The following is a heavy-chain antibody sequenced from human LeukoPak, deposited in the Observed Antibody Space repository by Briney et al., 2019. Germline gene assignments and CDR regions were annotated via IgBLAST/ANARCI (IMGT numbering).Heavy chain of an antibody. CDR1: GYTFTSYY. CDR3: ARDPTYYYESSGYYF. V-gene: IGHV1-2*06. J-gene: IGHJ4*02. D-gene: IGHD3-22*01. Sequence: ASVKVSCKASGYTFTSYYMHWVRQATGQGLEWMGRINPNSGGTNYAQKLQGRVTMTRDTSISTAYMELSRLRSDDTAVYYCARDPTYYYESSGYYFWGQGTLVTVSS. CDR2: INPNSGGT.